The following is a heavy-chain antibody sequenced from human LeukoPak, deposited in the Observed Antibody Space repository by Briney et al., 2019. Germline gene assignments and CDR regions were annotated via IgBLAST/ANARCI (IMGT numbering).Heavy chain of an antibody. Sequence: GGSLRLSCAASGFTFSSYGMHWVRQAPGKGLEWVAVISYDGSNKYYADSVKGRFTISRDNSKNTLYLQMNSLRAEDTAVYYCASAHSGCFDYWGQGTLVTVSS. D-gene: IGHD6-19*01. V-gene: IGHV3-30*03. CDR1: GFTFSSYG. CDR2: ISYDGSNK. CDR3: ASAHSGCFDY. J-gene: IGHJ4*02.